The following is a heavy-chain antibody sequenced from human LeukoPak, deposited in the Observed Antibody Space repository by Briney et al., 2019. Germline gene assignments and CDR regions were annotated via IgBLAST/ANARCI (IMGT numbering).Heavy chain of an antibody. D-gene: IGHD1-1*01. CDR1: GFTFSSFD. CDR2: IGTASDT. J-gene: IGHJ6*03. V-gene: IGHV3-13*01. Sequence: GGSLRLSCAASGFTFSSFDMHWVRQPTGQGLEWVSTIGTASDTYYPGSVEGRFTLSRDNAKNSLYFQMNSLTAGDTAVYYCARGPPRGKYYYMDVWGKGTTVTVSS. CDR3: ARGPPRGKYYYMDV.